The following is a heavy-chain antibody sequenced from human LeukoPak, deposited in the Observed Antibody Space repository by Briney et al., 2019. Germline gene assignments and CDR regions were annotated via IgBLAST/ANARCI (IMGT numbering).Heavy chain of an antibody. J-gene: IGHJ4*02. Sequence: KPSETLSLTCAVPGYSISSGFYWGWIRPPPREGLEWIGSIYHSGSTYYNPSLKSRVTISVDTSKNQFSLKLSSVTAADTAVYYCARHKEFAFDYWGQGTLVTVSS. CDR3: ARHKEFAFDY. V-gene: IGHV4-38-2*01. CDR2: IYHSGST. CDR1: GYSISSGFY.